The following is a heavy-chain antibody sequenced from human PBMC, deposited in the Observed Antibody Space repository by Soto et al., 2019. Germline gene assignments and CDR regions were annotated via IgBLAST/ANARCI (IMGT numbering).Heavy chain of an antibody. CDR3: ARALSWGGYSNYRRFDP. CDR2: IIPIFGTA. Sequence: GASVKVSCKASGGTFSSYAISWVRQAPGQGLEWMGGIIPIFGTANYAQKFQGRVTITADESTSTAYMELSSLRSEDTAVYYCARALSWGGYSNYRRFDPWGQGTLVTSPQ. CDR1: GGTFSSYA. D-gene: IGHD4-4*01. J-gene: IGHJ5*02. V-gene: IGHV1-69*13.